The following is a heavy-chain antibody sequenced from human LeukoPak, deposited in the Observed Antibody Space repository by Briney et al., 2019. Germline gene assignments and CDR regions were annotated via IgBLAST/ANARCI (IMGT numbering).Heavy chain of an antibody. J-gene: IGHJ4*02. CDR2: INPDSGGT. Sequence: GASVKVSCKASGYTFNDYFMHWVRQAPGQGLEWMGWINPDSGGTNYAQKFQGRVTMTRDTSINTAYMELGRLTSDDTAGYYCARGSVGAPRAADYWGQGTPLTVSS. CDR3: ARGSVGAPRAADY. D-gene: IGHD1-26*01. V-gene: IGHV1-2*02. CDR1: GYTFNDYF.